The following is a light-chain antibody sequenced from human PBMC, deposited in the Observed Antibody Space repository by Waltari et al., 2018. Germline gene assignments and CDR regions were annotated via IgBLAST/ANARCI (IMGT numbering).Light chain of an antibody. CDR3: QQYYTKPRT. CDR2: WAS. CDR1: QSVLYSSNNKNY. Sequence: DIVMTQSPDSLAVSLGERATINCKSHQSVLYSSNNKNYVAWYQQKAGQPPKLLIYWASTRQSGVPDRFSGSGSGTDFTLTSSSLQAEDVAVYHCQQYYTKPRTFGQGTKVEIK. V-gene: IGKV4-1*01. J-gene: IGKJ1*01.